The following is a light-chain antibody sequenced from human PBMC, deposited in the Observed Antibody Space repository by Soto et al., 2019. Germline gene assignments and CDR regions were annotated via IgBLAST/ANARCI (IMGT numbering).Light chain of an antibody. CDR1: QGISNY. V-gene: IGKV1-27*01. Sequence: EIQMTQSPSSLSASVGDRVTITCRASQGISNYLAWYQQKPGKVPKLLIYGASTLQSGVPSRLSGSGSGTDFTLINNSLQPEDVATYYCQKDDSSPWTFGQGTKVEI. CDR3: QKDDSSPWT. CDR2: GAS. J-gene: IGKJ1*01.